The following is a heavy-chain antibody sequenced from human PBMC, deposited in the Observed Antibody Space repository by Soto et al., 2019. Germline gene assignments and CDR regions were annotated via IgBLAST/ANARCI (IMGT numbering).Heavy chain of an antibody. CDR3: ARGREIFGAVTPFEY. J-gene: IGHJ4*02. V-gene: IGHV4-34*01. D-gene: IGHD3-3*01. Sequence: SETLALTCTVYGAPFRGYYWTWIRQPPGKGLEWIGEINHTGSTKYNPSLKSRVTISLDTSKNQFSLSLRSVTAADTAVYYCARGREIFGAVTPFEYWGQGTQVTVSS. CDR2: INHTGST. CDR1: GAPFRGYY.